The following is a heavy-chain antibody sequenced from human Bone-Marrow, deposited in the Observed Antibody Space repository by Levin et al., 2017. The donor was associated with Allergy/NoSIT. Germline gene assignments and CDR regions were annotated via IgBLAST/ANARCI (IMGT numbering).Heavy chain of an antibody. CDR1: GYTFTSYY. J-gene: IGHJ5*02. V-gene: IGHV1-46*01. CDR3: ARDLLYCSGGSCLSNWFDP. D-gene: IGHD2-15*01. Sequence: GESLKISCKASGYTFTSYYMHWVRQAPGQGLEWMGIINPSGGSTSYAQKFQGRVTMTRDTSTSTVYMELSSLRSEDTAVYYCARDLLYCSGGSCLSNWFDPWGQGTLVTVSS. CDR2: INPSGGST.